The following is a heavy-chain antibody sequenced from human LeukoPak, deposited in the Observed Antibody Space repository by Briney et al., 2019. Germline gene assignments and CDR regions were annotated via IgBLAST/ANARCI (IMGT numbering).Heavy chain of an antibody. D-gene: IGHD4-17*01. Sequence: PGGSLRLSCVASGFRLSSYAMSWVRQAPGKGLEWVSATSSSDPGTYYAPSVRGRFTIYRDNSKNTVYLQMNSLRVEDAAIYYCARAPVTSCRGAFRYPFDCWGQGTRLTVSS. CDR3: ARAPVTSCRGAFRYPFDC. CDR2: TSSSDPGT. V-gene: IGHV3-23*01. CDR1: GFRLSSYA. J-gene: IGHJ4*02.